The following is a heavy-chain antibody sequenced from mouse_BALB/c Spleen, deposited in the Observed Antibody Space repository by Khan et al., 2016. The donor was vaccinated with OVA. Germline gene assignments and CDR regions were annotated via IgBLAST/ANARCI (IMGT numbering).Heavy chain of an antibody. CDR3: TRGGFSSFAY. Sequence: QVRLQQSGAELVKPGASVKLSCKASGYTFTSYYMYWVKQRPGQGLEWIGEINPSDGGTNFNEKFKTKATLTVDRASSTTYMQLSSPTSEDSAVYYCTRGGFSSFAYWGQGTLVTVSA. D-gene: IGHD1-3*01. J-gene: IGHJ3*01. V-gene: IGHV1S81*02. CDR1: GYTFTSYY. CDR2: INPSDGGT.